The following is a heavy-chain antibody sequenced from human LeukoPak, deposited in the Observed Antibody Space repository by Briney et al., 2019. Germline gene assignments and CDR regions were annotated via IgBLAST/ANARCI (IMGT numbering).Heavy chain of an antibody. V-gene: IGHV1-2*02. J-gene: IGHJ5*02. Sequence: ASVKVSCKASGCTFTGYYMHWVRQAPGQGLEWMGWINPNSGGTNYAQKFQGRVTMTRDTSISTAYMELSSLRSEDTAVYYCARDSGPMTTVTNFWFDPWGQGTLVTVSS. CDR1: GCTFTGYY. D-gene: IGHD4-11*01. CDR3: ARDSGPMTTVTNFWFDP. CDR2: INPNSGGT.